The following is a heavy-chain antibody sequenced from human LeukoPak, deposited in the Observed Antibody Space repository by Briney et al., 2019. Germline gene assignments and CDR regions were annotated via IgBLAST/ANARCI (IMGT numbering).Heavy chain of an antibody. CDR2: ISSDGSNT. V-gene: IGHV3-74*01. Sequence: GGSLRLSCAVPGFTFSTYWMDWVRQVPGKGLVWVSRISSDGSNTAYADSVKGRFTISRDNAKNTMYLQMSSLRAEDTAVYYCAKRGDGGAWYDYWGQGTLVIVSS. CDR3: AKRGDGGAWYDY. D-gene: IGHD6-19*01. J-gene: IGHJ4*02. CDR1: GFTFSTYW.